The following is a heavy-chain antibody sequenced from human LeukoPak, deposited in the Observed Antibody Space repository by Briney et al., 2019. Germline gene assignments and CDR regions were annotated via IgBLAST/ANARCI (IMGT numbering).Heavy chain of an antibody. Sequence: ASVKVSCKASGYTFTGYYTHWVRQAPGQGLEWMGWINPNSGGTNYAQKFQGRVTMTRDTSISTAYMELSRLRSDDTAVYYCAREVSNWNVNWFDPWGQGTLVTVSS. CDR3: AREVSNWNVNWFDP. J-gene: IGHJ5*02. D-gene: IGHD1-1*01. CDR2: INPNSGGT. CDR1: GYTFTGYY. V-gene: IGHV1-2*02.